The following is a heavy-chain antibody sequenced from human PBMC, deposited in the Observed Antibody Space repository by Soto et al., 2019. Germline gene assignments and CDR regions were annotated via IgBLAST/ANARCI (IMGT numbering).Heavy chain of an antibody. Sequence: QVQLQESGPGLVKPSETLSLTCTVSGGSISSYYWSWIRQPPGKGLEWIGYIYYSGSTNYNPSLKRRVTISVDTSKNQFSLKLSSVTAADTAVYYCARAHLRYFDWLNYWGQGTLVTVSS. J-gene: IGHJ4*02. CDR2: IYYSGST. V-gene: IGHV4-59*01. CDR3: ARAHLRYFDWLNY. D-gene: IGHD3-9*01. CDR1: GGSISSYY.